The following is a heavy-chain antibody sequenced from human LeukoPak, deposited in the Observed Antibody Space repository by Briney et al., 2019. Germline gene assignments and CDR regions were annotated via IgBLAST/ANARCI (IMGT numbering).Heavy chain of an antibody. D-gene: IGHD3-9*01. Sequence: PGGSLRLSCAASGFTFSSYAMSWVRQAPGKGLEWVSAISGSGGSTYYADSVKGRFTISRDNSKNTLYPQMNSLRAEDTAVYYCAKPSPGTGDILTGYLSYWGQGTLVTVSS. CDR1: GFTFSSYA. V-gene: IGHV3-23*01. J-gene: IGHJ4*02. CDR2: ISGSGGST. CDR3: AKPSPGTGDILTGYLSY.